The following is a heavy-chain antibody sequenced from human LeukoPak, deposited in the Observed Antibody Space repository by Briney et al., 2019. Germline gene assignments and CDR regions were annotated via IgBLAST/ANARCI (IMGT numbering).Heavy chain of an antibody. CDR1: GFTFSSYS. J-gene: IGHJ4*02. CDR3: ARRFSAYDKRPLDY. D-gene: IGHD3-22*01. V-gene: IGHV3-21*01. Sequence: PGGSQRLSCAASGFTFSSYSMNWVRQAPGKGLEWVSSISSSSSYIYYADSVKGRFTISRDNAKNSLYLQMNSLRAEDTAAYYCARRFSAYDKRPLDYWGQGTLVTVSS. CDR2: ISSSSSYI.